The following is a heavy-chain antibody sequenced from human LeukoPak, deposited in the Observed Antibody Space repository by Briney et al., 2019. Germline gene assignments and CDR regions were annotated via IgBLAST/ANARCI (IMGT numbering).Heavy chain of an antibody. CDR2: ISSSGSTI. D-gene: IGHD2-8*01. J-gene: IGHJ6*02. CDR3: ARTMVYDYYYYGMDV. CDR1: GFTFSSYE. Sequence: GGSLRLSCAASGFTFSSYEMNWVRQAPGKGLEWVSYISSSGSTIYYADSVKGRFTIPRDNAKNSLYLQMNSLRAEDTAVYYCARTMVYDYYYYGMDVWGQGTTVTVSS. V-gene: IGHV3-48*03.